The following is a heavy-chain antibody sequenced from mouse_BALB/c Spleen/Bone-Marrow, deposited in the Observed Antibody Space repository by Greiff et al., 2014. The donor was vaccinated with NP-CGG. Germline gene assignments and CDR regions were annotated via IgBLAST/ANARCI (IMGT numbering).Heavy chain of an antibody. CDR2: IDPAKGNT. V-gene: IGHV14-3*02. CDR3: ARNYPFAY. Sequence: DVQLQESGAELVKPGASVKLSCTASGFNIKDSYLHWVKQRPEQGLDWIGRIDPAKGNTNYDQKFQGKATITADTSSNTAYLQLSSLTSEDTAVYFCARNYPFAYWGQGTLVTVSA. D-gene: IGHD2-1*01. J-gene: IGHJ3*01. CDR1: GFNIKDSY.